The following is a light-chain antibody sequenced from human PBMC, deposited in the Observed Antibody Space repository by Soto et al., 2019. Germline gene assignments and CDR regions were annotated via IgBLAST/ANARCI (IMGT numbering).Light chain of an antibody. CDR3: QVWDSSSDHVV. CDR2: DDS. Sequence: SYELTQPPSVSVAPGQTARITCGGNNIGSKSVHWYQQKPGQAPVLGVYDDSDRPSGIPERFSGSNSGNTATLTISRVEAGDEADYYCQVWDSSSDHVVFGGGTKVTVL. V-gene: IGLV3-21*02. CDR1: NIGSKS. J-gene: IGLJ2*01.